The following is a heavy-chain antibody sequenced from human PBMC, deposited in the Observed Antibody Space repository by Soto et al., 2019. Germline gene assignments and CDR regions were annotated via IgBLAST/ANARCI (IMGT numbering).Heavy chain of an antibody. Sequence: QVQLMESGGGVVQPGRSLTLSCAASGFTFSRFSMHWVRQAPGKGLAWVAVISYDGSNTHYAESVKGRFNISRDDSKNTVYLQMNNLRGEDSAVYYCARDHGMFLSYYYYGMDVWGQGTTVTVSS. CDR1: GFTFSRFS. CDR2: ISYDGSNT. D-gene: IGHD3-10*02. V-gene: IGHV3-30-3*01. J-gene: IGHJ6*02. CDR3: ARDHGMFLSYYYYGMDV.